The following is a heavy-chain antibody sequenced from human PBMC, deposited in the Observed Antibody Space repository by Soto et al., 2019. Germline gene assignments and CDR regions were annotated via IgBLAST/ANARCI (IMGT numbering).Heavy chain of an antibody. Sequence: QVQLVQSGAEVKKPGSSVKVSCKASGGTFSSYAISWVRQAPGQGLEWMGGIIPIFGTANYAQKFQGRVTIPADKSTSTAYMELSSLRSEDTAVYYCARVGDSSSYTNPFDYWGQGTLVTVSS. J-gene: IGHJ4*02. CDR1: GGTFSSYA. D-gene: IGHD6-6*01. V-gene: IGHV1-69*06. CDR2: IIPIFGTA. CDR3: ARVGDSSSYTNPFDY.